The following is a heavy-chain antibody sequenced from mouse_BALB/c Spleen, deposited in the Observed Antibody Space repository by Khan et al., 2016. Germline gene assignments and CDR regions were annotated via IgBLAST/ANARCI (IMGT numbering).Heavy chain of an antibody. Sequence: EVKLLESGPGLVKPSQSLSLTCTVTGYSITSDYAWNWIRQFPGNKLEWMGYISYSGSTSYNPSLKSRISITRDPSKNQFFLQLNSVTTEYTATYYCARAPPRWYFDVWGAGTTFTVSS. CDR1: GYSITSDYA. J-gene: IGHJ1*01. CDR3: ARAPPRWYFDV. V-gene: IGHV3-2*02. CDR2: ISYSGST.